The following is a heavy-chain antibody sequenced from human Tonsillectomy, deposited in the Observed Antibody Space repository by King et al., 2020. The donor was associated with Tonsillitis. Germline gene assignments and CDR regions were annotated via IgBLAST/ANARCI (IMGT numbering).Heavy chain of an antibody. CDR1: GDSVSINYC. J-gene: IGHJ4*02. D-gene: IGHD6-19*01. CDR2: ICPSGIT. V-gene: IGHV4-38-2*02. Sequence: VQLQESGPRLVKPSETLSLTSFVSGDSVSINYCYDWIRQTPGKGLEWIATICPSGITHHNPSLKSRVTVSMDTSKNQLSLKLTSVTAADTAVYYCARDNTGWSRDYWGQGTLVTVSS. CDR3: ARDNTGWSRDY.